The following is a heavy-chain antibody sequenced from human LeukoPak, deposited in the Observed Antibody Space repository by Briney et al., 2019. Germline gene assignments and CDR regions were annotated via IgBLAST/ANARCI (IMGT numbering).Heavy chain of an antibody. V-gene: IGHV4-31*03. CDR1: GGSISSGDYY. CDR3: ARDQEDSGTDY. Sequence: SSETLSLTCTVSGGSISSGDYYWSWIRQHPGKGLEWIGYIYYSGSTYYNPSLKSRVTISLDTSKNQFSLKLSPVTAADTAVYYCARDQEDSGTDYWGQGTLVTVSS. J-gene: IGHJ4*02. D-gene: IGHD3-10*01. CDR2: IYYSGST.